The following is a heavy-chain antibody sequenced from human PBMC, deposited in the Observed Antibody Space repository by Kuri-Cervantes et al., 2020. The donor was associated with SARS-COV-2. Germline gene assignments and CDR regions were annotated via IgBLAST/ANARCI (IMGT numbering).Heavy chain of an antibody. CDR3: ARVLFPQVEAHFDY. CDR1: GFLFSASA. J-gene: IGHJ4*02. CDR2: VRGKANNYAT. V-gene: IGHV3-73*01. Sequence: GGSLRLSCEVSGFLFSASAIHWVRQASGKGLEWVGRVRGKANNYATAYAASVKGRFTISRDDSKNMAYLQMHSLKTENTAVYYCARVLFPQVEAHFDYWGQGSLVTVSS. D-gene: IGHD3-3*01.